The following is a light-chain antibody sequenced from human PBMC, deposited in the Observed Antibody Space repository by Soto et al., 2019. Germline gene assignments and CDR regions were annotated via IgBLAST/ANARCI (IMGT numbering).Light chain of an antibody. CDR1: NIGSKS. CDR2: DDS. CDR3: QVCDSSSDNRDYV. Sequence: SYDLTQPPSVSVAPGQTARITCGGNNIGSKSVHWYQQRPGQAPVLVVYDDSDRPSGIPERFSGSNSGNTATLTISRVEAGDEADYYCQVCDSSSDNRDYVFGSWPTVTVL. V-gene: IGLV3-21*02. J-gene: IGLJ1*01.